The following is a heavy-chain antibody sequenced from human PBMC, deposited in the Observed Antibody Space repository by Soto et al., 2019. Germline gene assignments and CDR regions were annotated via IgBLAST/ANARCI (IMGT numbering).Heavy chain of an antibody. Sequence: QVQLVQSGAEVKKPGSSVKVSCKASGGTFSSYTISWVRQAPGQGLEWMGRIIPILGIANYAQKFQGRVTITADKSTSTAYMELSSLRSEDKAVYYCARDPGSCSSNSCYPYYYRDVWGKGTTVAV. CDR2: IIPILGIA. D-gene: IGHD2-2*01. CDR1: GGTFSSYT. V-gene: IGHV1-69*08. J-gene: IGHJ6*03. CDR3: ARDPGSCSSNSCYPYYYRDV.